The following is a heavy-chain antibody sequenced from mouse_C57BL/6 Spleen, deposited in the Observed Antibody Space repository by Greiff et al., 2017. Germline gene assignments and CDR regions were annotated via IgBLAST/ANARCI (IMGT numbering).Heavy chain of an antibody. D-gene: IGHD1-1*01. CDR1: GYTFTDYY. CDR3: ARWSTTVVAKDYAMDY. Sequence: QVQLQQSGAELVRPGASVKLSCKASGYTFTDYYINWVKQRPGQGLEWIARIYPGSGNTYYNEKFKGKATLTAEKSSNTAYMQLSSLTSEDSAVYFCARWSTTVVAKDYAMDYWGQGTSVTVSS. CDR2: IYPGSGNT. V-gene: IGHV1-76*01. J-gene: IGHJ4*01.